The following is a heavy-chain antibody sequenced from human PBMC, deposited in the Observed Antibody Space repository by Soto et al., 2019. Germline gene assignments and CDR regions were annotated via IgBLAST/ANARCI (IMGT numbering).Heavy chain of an antibody. CDR1: GFTFSSYS. CDR3: ARDWGYDILTGYLGGYYFDY. CDR2: ISSSSSYI. J-gene: IGHJ4*02. V-gene: IGHV3-21*01. Sequence: GESLKISCAASGFTFSSYSMNWVRQAPGKGLEWVSSISSSSSYIYYADSVKGRFTISRDNAKNSLYLQMNSLRAEGTAVYYCARDWGYDILTGYLGGYYFDYWGQGTLVTVSS. D-gene: IGHD3-9*01.